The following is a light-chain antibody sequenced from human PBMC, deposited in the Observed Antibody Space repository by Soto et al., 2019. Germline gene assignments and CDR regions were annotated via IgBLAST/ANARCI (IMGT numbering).Light chain of an antibody. Sequence: ILMTQTPLSLSIIPGQTASISYKSSQSLLHSDGKTYFYWYVQKAGQAPQPLIYEVSNRFSGVQERFSGSGSRTDFTLKIRRVEADDVGIYYCMQAIDIPWTFGQGTKVEIK. CDR1: QSLLHSDGKTY. J-gene: IGKJ1*01. V-gene: IGKV2-29*03. CDR3: MQAIDIPWT. CDR2: EVS.